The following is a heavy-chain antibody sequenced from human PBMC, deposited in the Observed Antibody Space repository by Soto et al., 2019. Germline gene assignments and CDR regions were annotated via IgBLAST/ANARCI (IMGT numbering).Heavy chain of an antibody. Sequence: QVQLQESGPGLVKPSETLSLTCTVSGGSISSYYWSWMRQPPGKGLEWIGYIFYTGSTNYKPSLKSRVTIYVDTSKNQFSLKLTSVTAADTAVYYCARGSTSSLYWFDPWGPGTLVTVSS. CDR1: GGSISSYY. D-gene: IGHD6-13*01. CDR2: IFYTGST. CDR3: ARGSTSSLYWFDP. V-gene: IGHV4-59*01. J-gene: IGHJ5*02.